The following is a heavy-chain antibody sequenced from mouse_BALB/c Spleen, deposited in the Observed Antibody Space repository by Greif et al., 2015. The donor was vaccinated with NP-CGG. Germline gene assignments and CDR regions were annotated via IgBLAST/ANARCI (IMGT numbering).Heavy chain of an antibody. CDR3: ASGNYYFDY. CDR2: INPGSGGT. V-gene: IGHV1-54*01. D-gene: IGHD2-1*01. J-gene: IGHJ2*01. Sequence: VQVVESGAELVRPGTSVKVSCKASGYAFTNYLIEWVKQRPGQGLEWIGVINPGSGGTNHNEKFKGKATLTADKSSSTAYMQLSSLTSDDSAVYFCASGNYYFDYWGQGTTLTVSS. CDR1: GYAFTNYL.